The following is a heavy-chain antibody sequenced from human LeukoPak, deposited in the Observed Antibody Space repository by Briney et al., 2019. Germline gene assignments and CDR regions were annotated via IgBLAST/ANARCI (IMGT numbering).Heavy chain of an antibody. J-gene: IGHJ5*02. Sequence: SQTLSLTCTVSGGSISSGGYDWSWIRQHPGKGLEWIGYIYYSGSTYYNPSLKSRVTISVDTSKNQFSLKLSSVTAADTAVYYCARSPPRNLLTLKITPAWFDPWGQGTLVTVSS. V-gene: IGHV4-31*03. D-gene: IGHD4-23*01. CDR2: IYYSGST. CDR3: ARSPPRNLLTLKITPAWFDP. CDR1: GGSISSGGYD.